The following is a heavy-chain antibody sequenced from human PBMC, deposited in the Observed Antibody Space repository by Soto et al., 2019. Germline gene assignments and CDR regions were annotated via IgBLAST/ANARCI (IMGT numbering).Heavy chain of an antibody. V-gene: IGHV1-18*01. CDR1: GYTFPTYG. CDR3: AREFEGHSSSWPFDY. J-gene: IGHJ4*02. CDR2: ISVYNAFT. Sequence: QVQLVQSGGEVKKPGASVRVSCRASGYTFPTYGIAWVRQAPGQGLEWMGWISVYNAFTHYAQKFRGRVTVTTETSTSTVHMELRSMSSDDTAVYYCAREFEGHSSSWPFDYWGQGTLVTVSA. D-gene: IGHD6-13*01.